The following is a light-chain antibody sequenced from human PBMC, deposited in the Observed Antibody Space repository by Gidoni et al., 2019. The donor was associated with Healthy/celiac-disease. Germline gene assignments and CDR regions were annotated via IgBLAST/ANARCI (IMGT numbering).Light chain of an antibody. V-gene: IGLV3-1*01. J-gene: IGLJ2*01. Sequence: YELTQPPSVSVSPGHTASLTCSGDKLGDKYPCLYQQKPGQSPVLVIYQDSKRPSGIPERFSGSNSGNTATLTISGTQAMDEADYYCQAWDSSTVVFGGGTKLTVL. CDR3: QAWDSSTVV. CDR2: QDS. CDR1: KLGDKY.